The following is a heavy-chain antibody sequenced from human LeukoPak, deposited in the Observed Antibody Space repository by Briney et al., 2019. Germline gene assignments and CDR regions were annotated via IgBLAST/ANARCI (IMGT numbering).Heavy chain of an antibody. CDR1: GLTFSKAW. V-gene: IGHV3-15*01. CDR2: ISSKIDGGTI. CDR3: TTDGYCSGGNCYSFDY. Sequence: GGTLRLSCAASGLTFSKAWMSWVRQAPGKGLEWVGRISSKIDGGTIEYAAPVKGRFTISRDDSKNTQYLQINSLKTEDTAVYYCTTDGYCSGGNCYSFDYWGQGILVTV. J-gene: IGHJ4*02. D-gene: IGHD2-15*01.